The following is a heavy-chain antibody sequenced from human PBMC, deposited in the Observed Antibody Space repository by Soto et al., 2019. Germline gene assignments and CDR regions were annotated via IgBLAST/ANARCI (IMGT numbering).Heavy chain of an antibody. CDR1: GFTFSSYA. J-gene: IGHJ6*02. CDR2: ISGSGGST. CDR3: AKEEGGITIFGEPDYYYYYGMDV. V-gene: IGHV3-23*01. Sequence: PGGSLRLSCAASGFTFSSYAMSWVRQAPGKGLEWVSAISGSGGSTYYADSVKGRFTISRDNSKNTLYLQMNSLRAEDTAVYYCAKEEGGITIFGEPDYYYYYGMDVWGQGTTVTVSS. D-gene: IGHD3-3*01.